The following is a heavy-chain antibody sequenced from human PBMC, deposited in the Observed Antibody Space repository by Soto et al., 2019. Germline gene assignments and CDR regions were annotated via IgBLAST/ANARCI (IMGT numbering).Heavy chain of an antibody. CDR1: GYTFTSYY. Sequence: GASVKVSCKASGYTFTSYYMHWVRQAPGQGLEWMGIINPSGGSTSYAQKFQGRVTMTRDTSTSTVYMEPSSLRSEDTAVYYCARDKGGGLAPVDTAMAYYYYGMDVWGQGTTVTVSS. V-gene: IGHV1-46*01. CDR3: ARDKGGGLAPVDTAMAYYYYGMDV. CDR2: INPSGGST. D-gene: IGHD5-18*01. J-gene: IGHJ6*02.